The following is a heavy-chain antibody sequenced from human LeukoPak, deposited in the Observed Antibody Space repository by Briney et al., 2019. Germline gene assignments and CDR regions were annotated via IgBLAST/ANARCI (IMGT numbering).Heavy chain of an antibody. CDR3: ARDHNWGPDY. CDR1: GFTLSGHY. CDR2: IRPKNGDT. V-gene: IGHV1-2*02. Sequence: ASVKVSCKASGFTLSGHYMHWVRQAPGQGLEWMGWIRPKNGDTHYAQNFQDRVTMTRDTSTATVSVELSRLKSDDTAFYYCARDHNWGPDYWGQGTPVTVSS. D-gene: IGHD7-27*01. J-gene: IGHJ4*02.